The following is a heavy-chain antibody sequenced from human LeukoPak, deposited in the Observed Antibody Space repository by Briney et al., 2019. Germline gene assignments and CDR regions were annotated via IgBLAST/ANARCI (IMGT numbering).Heavy chain of an antibody. J-gene: IGHJ4*02. CDR1: GFTFSGYS. Sequence: GGSLRLSCAASGFTFSGYSMNWVRQAPGKGLEWVSSISSSSSYIYYADSVKGRFTISRDNAKNSLYLQMNSLRAEDTAVYYCASWQQLVPFDYWGQGTLVTVSS. CDR2: ISSSSSYI. CDR3: ASWQQLVPFDY. V-gene: IGHV3-21*01. D-gene: IGHD6-13*01.